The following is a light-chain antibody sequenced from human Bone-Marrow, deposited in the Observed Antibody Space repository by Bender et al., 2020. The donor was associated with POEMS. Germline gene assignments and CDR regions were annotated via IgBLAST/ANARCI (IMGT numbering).Light chain of an antibody. CDR2: DVS. Sequence: QSALTQPPSASGSPGQSVTISCTGTSSDVGAYNFVSWFQQHPGKAPKLMIYDVSSRPSGVSNRFSGSKSGNTASLTISGLQAEDEADYYCAVWDDSLSGVVFGGGTKLTVL. J-gene: IGLJ2*01. CDR1: SSDVGAYNF. CDR3: AVWDDSLSGVV. V-gene: IGLV2-14*01.